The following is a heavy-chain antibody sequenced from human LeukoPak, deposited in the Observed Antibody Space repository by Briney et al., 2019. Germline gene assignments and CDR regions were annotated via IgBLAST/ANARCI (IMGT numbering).Heavy chain of an antibody. V-gene: IGHV3-30*03. CDR2: ISYDGSNK. D-gene: IGHD3-9*01. CDR3: ATHIFSELRYFDWSTNE. Sequence: GGSLRLSCAASGFTFSSYGMHWVRQAPGKGLEWVAVISYDGSNKYYADSVKGRFTISRDNAKKSLYLQMSSLRAEDTAVYYCATHIFSELRYFDWSTNEWGQGTLVTVSS. J-gene: IGHJ4*02. CDR1: GFTFSSYG.